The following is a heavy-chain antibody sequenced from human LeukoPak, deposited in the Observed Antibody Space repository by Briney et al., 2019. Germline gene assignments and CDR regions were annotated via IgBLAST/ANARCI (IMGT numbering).Heavy chain of an antibody. J-gene: IGHJ6*02. CDR3: AKAGYSSGWTRYYGMDV. Sequence: GRSLRLSCAASGFSFSAYSMNWVRQAPGKGLEWVALISYDGTDKYHVDSVKGRFTISRDNSNNTLYLQMNSLRPDDTAVYYCAKAGYSSGWTRYYGMDVWGQGTTVAVSS. CDR1: GFSFSAYS. D-gene: IGHD6-19*01. V-gene: IGHV3-30*18. CDR2: ISYDGTDK.